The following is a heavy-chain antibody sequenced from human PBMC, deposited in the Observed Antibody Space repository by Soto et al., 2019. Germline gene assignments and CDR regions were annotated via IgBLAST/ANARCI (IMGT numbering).Heavy chain of an antibody. CDR2: ISSGSGTI. D-gene: IGHD6-13*01. J-gene: IGHJ4*02. V-gene: IGHV3-48*02. CDR3: ARMVIGSSWYPEY. CDR1: GFTFSSYN. Sequence: EVQLVESGGGLVQPGGSLRLSCAVSGFTFSSYNMKWVRQAPGKGLEWVSYISSGSGTIYYADSVKGRFTIARDNAKNSLYLQMLSLRDEDTAIYYCARMVIGSSWYPEYWGQGTLVTVSS.